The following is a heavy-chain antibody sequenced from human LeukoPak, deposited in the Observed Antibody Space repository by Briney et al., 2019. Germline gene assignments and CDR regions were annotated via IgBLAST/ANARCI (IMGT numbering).Heavy chain of an antibody. Sequence: SETLSLTCAVYGGSFSGYYWSWIRQPPGKGLEWIGEINHSGSTNYNPSLKSRVTISVDTSKNQFSLKLSSVTAADTAVYYCARQGSSGWLYYFDYWGQGTLVTVSS. V-gene: IGHV4-34*01. CDR2: INHSGST. CDR1: GGSFSGYY. CDR3: ARQGSSGWLYYFDY. J-gene: IGHJ4*02. D-gene: IGHD6-19*01.